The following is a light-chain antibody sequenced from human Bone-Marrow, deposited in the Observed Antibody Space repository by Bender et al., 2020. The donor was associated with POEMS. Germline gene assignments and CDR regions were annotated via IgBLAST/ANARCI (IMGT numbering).Light chain of an antibody. V-gene: IGLV3-1*01. J-gene: IGLJ2*01. CDR1: KLENKY. CDR3: QAWDSSTAV. CDR2: QDT. Sequence: SYELTQPSSVSVSPGQTAIITCSGDKLENKYVSWYQQKPGQSPVLVIHQDTRRPSGIPERFSGSNSGNTATLTISGTQAMDEADYYCQAWDSSTAVFGGGTKLTVL.